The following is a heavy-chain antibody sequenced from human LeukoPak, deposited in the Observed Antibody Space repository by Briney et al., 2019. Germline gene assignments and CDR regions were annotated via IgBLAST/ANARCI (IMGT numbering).Heavy chain of an antibody. J-gene: IGHJ4*02. CDR3: ARGSVTVTPNY. V-gene: IGHV4-4*07. D-gene: IGHD4-17*01. CDR1: GGSISCYY. CDR2: LYTCGST. Sequence: PSETLSLTCTVSGGSISCYYWSWLRQPAGKALEWIGHLYTCGSTNYNPSLKSRVTMSVDPSKNQFSLKLSSVTAAVTAVYYCARGSVTVTPNYWGQGTLVTVSS.